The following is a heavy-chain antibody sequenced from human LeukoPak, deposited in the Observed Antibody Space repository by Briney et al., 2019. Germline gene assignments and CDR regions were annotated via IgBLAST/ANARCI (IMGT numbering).Heavy chain of an antibody. CDR3: ARFERWLRPAYYFDY. Sequence: GASVKVSCRASGYTFTSYGISWVRQAPGQGLEWMGWISAYNGNTNYAQKLQGRVTMTTDTSTSTAYMELRSLRSDDTAVYYCARFERWLRPAYYFDYWGQGTLVTVSS. V-gene: IGHV1-18*01. CDR1: GYTFTSYG. J-gene: IGHJ4*02. CDR2: ISAYNGNT. D-gene: IGHD5-12*01.